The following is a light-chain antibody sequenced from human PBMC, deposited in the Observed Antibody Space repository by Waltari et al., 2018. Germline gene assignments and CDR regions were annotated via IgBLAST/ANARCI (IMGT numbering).Light chain of an antibody. J-gene: IGKJ2*01. CDR1: HDISNY. CDR2: DAS. V-gene: IGKV1-33*01. CDR3: QQFDNLVYT. Sequence: DIQMTQSPSSLSASVGDRVTITCQASHDISNYLNWYQQKPGKAPTLLIYDASNLETGVPSRFSGSGSGTDFSFTISSLQPEDIATYYCQQFDNLVYTFGQGTKLEIK.